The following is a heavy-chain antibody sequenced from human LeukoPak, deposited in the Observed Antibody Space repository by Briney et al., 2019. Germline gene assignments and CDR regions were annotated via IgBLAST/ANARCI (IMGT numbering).Heavy chain of an antibody. D-gene: IGHD3-3*02. CDR3: AKIRKYYDNGVKV. Sequence: GGSLRLSCAASGFTLRHYRISWVRQAPGKGLESVSAISKSGGSTYYADSLKGRFTISRDNSKNTLYLQMNSLRAEDTAVYYCAKIRKYYDNGVKVWGQATTVTVSS. CDR2: ISKSGGST. J-gene: IGHJ6*02. V-gene: IGHV3-23*01. CDR1: GFTLRHYR.